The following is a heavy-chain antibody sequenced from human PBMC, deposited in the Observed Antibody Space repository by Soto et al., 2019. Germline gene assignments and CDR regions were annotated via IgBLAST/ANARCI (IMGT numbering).Heavy chain of an antibody. CDR2: ISSGSSYI. J-gene: IGHJ4*02. Sequence: EVQLVESGGGLVTPGGSLRLSCAASGFTFSSYSMNWVRQAPGKGLEWVSSISSGSSYIYYADSLTGRFTISRDNAKNSMYLQMNSLRVDDTAVYYCTAGRDGYKRADYWGQGTLVIVSS. D-gene: IGHD5-12*01. CDR3: TAGRDGYKRADY. V-gene: IGHV3-21*06. CDR1: GFTFSSYS.